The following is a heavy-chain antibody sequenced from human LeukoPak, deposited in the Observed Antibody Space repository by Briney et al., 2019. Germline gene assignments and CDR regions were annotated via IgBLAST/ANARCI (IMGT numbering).Heavy chain of an antibody. V-gene: IGHV1-18*01. Sequence: GASVKVSCKASGYTFTSYGISWVRQAPGQGLEWMGWISAYNGNTNYAQKLQGRVTMTTDTSTSTAYMELRSLRSDDTAVYYCARDKVPKRRNPVVADPTTYYYYGMDVWGQGTTVTVSS. D-gene: IGHD4-23*01. CDR2: ISAYNGNT. CDR3: ARDKVPKRRNPVVADPTTYYYYGMDV. CDR1: GYTFTSYG. J-gene: IGHJ6*02.